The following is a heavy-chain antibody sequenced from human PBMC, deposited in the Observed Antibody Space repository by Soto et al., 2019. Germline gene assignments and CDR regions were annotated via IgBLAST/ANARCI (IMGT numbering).Heavy chain of an antibody. D-gene: IGHD1-26*01. CDR1: GFTFSSYW. J-gene: IGHJ6*03. CDR3: ARRWEDFYIDV. CDR2: INTDGTSP. V-gene: IGHV3-74*03. Sequence: EVQLVESGGALVQPGGSLRLSCAASGFTFSSYWMHWVRQAPGKGLVWVSRINTDGTSPKYADSVKGRFTISRDNAKNTLYLQMNSLRDEDTAVYYCARRWEDFYIDVWRKGTTVTVSS.